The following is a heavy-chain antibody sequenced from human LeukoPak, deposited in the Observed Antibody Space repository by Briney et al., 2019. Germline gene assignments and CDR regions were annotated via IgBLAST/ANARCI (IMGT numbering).Heavy chain of an antibody. Sequence: ASVKVSCKASGYTFTSYDINWVRQATGRGLEWMGWMNPNSGNTGYAQKFQGRVTITRNTSISRAYMELSSLRSEDTAVYYCASLKNYYDSSGYLVTDAFDIWGQGTMVTVSS. D-gene: IGHD3-22*01. CDR1: GYTFTSYD. J-gene: IGHJ3*02. CDR3: ASLKNYYDSSGYLVTDAFDI. CDR2: MNPNSGNT. V-gene: IGHV1-8*03.